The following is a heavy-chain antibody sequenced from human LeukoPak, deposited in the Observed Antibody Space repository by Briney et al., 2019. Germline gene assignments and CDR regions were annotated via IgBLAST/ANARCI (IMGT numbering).Heavy chain of an antibody. CDR1: EFDFSTYS. CDR2: ISSSSYYI. Sequence: GGSLRLSCAASEFDFSTYSMNWVRQAPGKGLEWVSSISSSSYYIYYADSVKGRFTISRDNAKNSLYLQMNSLRAEDTAVYYCARMGFTHDAFDIWGQGTMVTVSS. J-gene: IGHJ3*02. V-gene: IGHV3-21*01. CDR3: ARMGFTHDAFDI.